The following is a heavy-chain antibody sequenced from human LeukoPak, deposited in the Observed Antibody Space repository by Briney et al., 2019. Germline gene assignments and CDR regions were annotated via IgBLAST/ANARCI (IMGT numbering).Heavy chain of an antibody. J-gene: IGHJ1*01. D-gene: IGHD2-2*01. CDR2: INHSGST. CDR3: ATSAEYFQH. CDR1: GGSFSGYY. V-gene: IGHV4-34*01. Sequence: SETLSRTCAVYGGSFSGYYWSWIRQPPGKGLEWIGEINHSGSTNYNPSLKSRVTISVDTSKNQFSLKLSSVTAADTAVYYCATSAEYFQHWGQGTLVTVSS.